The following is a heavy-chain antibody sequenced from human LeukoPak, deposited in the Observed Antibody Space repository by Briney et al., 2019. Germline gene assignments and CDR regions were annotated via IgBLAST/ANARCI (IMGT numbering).Heavy chain of an antibody. Sequence: SETLSLTCAVYGGSFSGYYWSWIRQPPGKGLEWIGEINHSGSTNYNPSLKSRVTISVDTSKNQFSLKLSSVTAADTAVYYCARGKGDYVWGSYRSSGAFDIWGQGTMVTVSS. D-gene: IGHD3-16*02. CDR2: INHSGST. CDR3: ARGKGDYVWGSYRSSGAFDI. J-gene: IGHJ3*02. CDR1: GGSFSGYY. V-gene: IGHV4-34*01.